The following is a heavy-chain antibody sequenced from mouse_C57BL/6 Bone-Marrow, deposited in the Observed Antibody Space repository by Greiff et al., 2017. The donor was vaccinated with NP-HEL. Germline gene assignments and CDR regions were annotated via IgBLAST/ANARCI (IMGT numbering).Heavy chain of an antibody. Sequence: QVQLKESGPELVKPGASVKISCKASGYAFSSSWMNWVKQRPGKGLEWIGRIYPGDGDTNYNGKFKGKATLTADKSSSTAYMQLSSLTSEDSAVYFCARTPVLHWYFDVWGTGTTVTVSS. CDR1: GYAFSSSW. CDR3: ARTPVLHWYFDV. V-gene: IGHV1-82*01. D-gene: IGHD1-1*01. J-gene: IGHJ1*03. CDR2: IYPGDGDT.